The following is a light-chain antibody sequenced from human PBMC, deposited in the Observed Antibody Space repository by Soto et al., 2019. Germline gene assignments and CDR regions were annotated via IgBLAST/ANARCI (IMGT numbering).Light chain of an antibody. CDR3: QQYKTFPFS. CDR1: QDIGNY. V-gene: IGKV1-16*01. J-gene: IGKJ3*01. Sequence: DIQMTQTPPSLSASVGDLVTITCRASQDIGNYLALIQLKSGEAPRALIYTASHLHSGVPSRVSGSGSGTAITLTISGLQPEDFATYYCQQYKTFPFSCGPGTKVEIK. CDR2: TAS.